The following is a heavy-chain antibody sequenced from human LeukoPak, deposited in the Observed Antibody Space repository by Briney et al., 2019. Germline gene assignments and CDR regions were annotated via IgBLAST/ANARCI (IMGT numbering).Heavy chain of an antibody. CDR1: GFTFSRHG. V-gene: IGHV3-23*01. Sequence: QTGGSLRLSCVASGFTFSRHGMNWVRQAPGKGLGWVSGISPSGDIKYYVDSVKGRFTVSRDNSKNTLYLQINSLRDEDTAVYYCAKDDAWLQYNDWGQGTLVTVSS. J-gene: IGHJ4*02. D-gene: IGHD5-24*01. CDR3: AKDDAWLQYND. CDR2: ISPSGDIK.